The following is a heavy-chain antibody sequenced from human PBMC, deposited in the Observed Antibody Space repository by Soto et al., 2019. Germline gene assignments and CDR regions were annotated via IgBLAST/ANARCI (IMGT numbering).Heavy chain of an antibody. CDR3: ANTGLGSSWSYYFDY. Sequence: EVQLVESGGGLVKPGGSLRLSCAASGFTFSSYSMNWVRQAPGKGLEWVSSISSSSSYIYYADSVKGRFTISRDNAKNSLYLQMNSLRADDTAVYYCANTGLGSSWSYYFDYWGQGTLVTVSS. D-gene: IGHD6-13*01. V-gene: IGHV3-21*01. CDR1: GFTFSSYS. J-gene: IGHJ4*02. CDR2: ISSSSSYI.